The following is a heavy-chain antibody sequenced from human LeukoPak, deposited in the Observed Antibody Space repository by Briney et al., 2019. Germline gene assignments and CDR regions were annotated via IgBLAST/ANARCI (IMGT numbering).Heavy chain of an antibody. J-gene: IGHJ4*02. D-gene: IGHD5-24*01. V-gene: IGHV2-5*01. Sequence: SGPTLVKPTQTLTLTCTFPGFSLSTSGVGVGWIRQPPGKALEWLALIYWNDDKHYRPSLKSRLTITKDTSKNQVVLTVTNMDPVDTATYYCARSPPQTGWLRIDYWGQGTLVTVSS. CDR1: GFSLSTSGVG. CDR2: IYWNDDK. CDR3: ARSPPQTGWLRIDY.